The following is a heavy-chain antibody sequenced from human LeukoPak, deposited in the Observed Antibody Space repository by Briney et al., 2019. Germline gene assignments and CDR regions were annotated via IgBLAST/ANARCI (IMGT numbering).Heavy chain of an antibody. CDR1: GFTFSSYG. V-gene: IGHV3-23*01. D-gene: IGHD6-13*01. CDR3: AKNGRPAAAHFDD. J-gene: IGHJ4*02. Sequence: PGGSLRLSCAASGFTFSSYGMNWVRQTPGKGLEWVSLIGGSGERTYYADSVKGRFTISRDNSKNTLYLQMNSLRAEDTAVYYCAKNGRPAAAHFDDWGQGTLVTVSS. CDR2: IGGSGERT.